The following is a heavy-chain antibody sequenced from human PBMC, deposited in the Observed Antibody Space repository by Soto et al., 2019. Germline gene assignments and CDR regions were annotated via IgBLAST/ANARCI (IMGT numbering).Heavy chain of an antibody. J-gene: IGHJ4*02. Sequence: QVQLVQSGAEVKKPGSSVKVSCKASGGTFSSYAISWVRQAPGQGLEWMGGIIPVFGTANYAQRFQGRVTITADESTSTAYMERSSLRSEDTAVYYCARELYSGSSPQFDYWGQGTLVTVSS. V-gene: IGHV1-69*01. D-gene: IGHD1-26*01. CDR3: ARELYSGSSPQFDY. CDR2: IIPVFGTA. CDR1: GGTFSSYA.